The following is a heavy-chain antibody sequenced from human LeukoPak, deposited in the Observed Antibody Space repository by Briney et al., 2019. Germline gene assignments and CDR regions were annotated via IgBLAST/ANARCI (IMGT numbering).Heavy chain of an antibody. CDR1: GFTFSSYA. Sequence: GGSLRLSCAASGFTFSSYAMHWVRQAPGKGLEWVSSISSSSSYIYYADSVKGRFTISRDNAKNSLYLQMNSLRAEDTAVYYCATAPGGYCSSTSCYLRPPGDYYGMDVWGQGTTVTVSS. D-gene: IGHD2-2*01. CDR2: ISSSSSYI. J-gene: IGHJ6*02. CDR3: ATAPGGYCSSTSCYLRPPGDYYGMDV. V-gene: IGHV3-21*01.